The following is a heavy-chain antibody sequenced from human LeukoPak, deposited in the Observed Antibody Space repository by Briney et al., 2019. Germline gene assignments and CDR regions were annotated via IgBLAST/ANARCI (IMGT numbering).Heavy chain of an antibody. CDR2: LSSSSSTI. V-gene: IGHV3-48*04. J-gene: IGHJ6*03. CDR3: AKVPAANYYYYYYMDV. CDR1: GFAFSSYC. Sequence: GGSLRLFCAASGFAFSSYCMNWVRQAPGKGREWVSYLSSSSSTIYYAGSVKGRFTISRDNAKNSLYLQMNSLRAEDTAVYYCAKVPAANYYYYYYMDVWGKGTTVTVSS. D-gene: IGHD2-2*01.